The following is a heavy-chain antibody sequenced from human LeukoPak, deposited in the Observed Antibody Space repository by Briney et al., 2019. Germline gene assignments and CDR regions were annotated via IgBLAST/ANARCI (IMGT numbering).Heavy chain of an antibody. CDR1: GFTFSSYS. CDR3: ARDGGRMDV. J-gene: IGHJ6*02. Sequence: GGSLRLSCAPSGFTFSSYSMNWVRQAPGKGLEWVSTISSSSSYIYYPDSVKGRFTMSRDNAKNSLYLQMNSLRAEDTAVYYCARDGGRMDVWGQGTTVTVSS. D-gene: IGHD6-25*01. CDR2: ISSSSSYI. V-gene: IGHV3-21*01.